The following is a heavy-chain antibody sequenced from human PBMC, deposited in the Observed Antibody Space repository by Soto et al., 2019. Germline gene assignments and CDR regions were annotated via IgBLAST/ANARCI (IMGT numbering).Heavy chain of an antibody. Sequence: PGGSLRLSCAASGFTFSSYAMSWVRQAPGKGLEWVSAISGSGGSTYYADSVKGRFTISRDNSKNTLYLQMNSLRAEDTAVYYCAKAGSGYDYYYYYGKDVWGQGTTVTVSS. D-gene: IGHD5-12*01. CDR2: ISGSGGST. CDR1: GFTFSSYA. V-gene: IGHV3-23*01. J-gene: IGHJ6*02. CDR3: AKAGSGYDYYYYYGKDV.